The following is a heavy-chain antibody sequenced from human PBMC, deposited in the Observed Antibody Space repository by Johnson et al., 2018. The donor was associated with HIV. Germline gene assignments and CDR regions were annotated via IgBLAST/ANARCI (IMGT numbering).Heavy chain of an antibody. V-gene: IGHV3-30-3*01. CDR1: GFIFSSNA. J-gene: IGHJ3*02. CDR3: AKVDDYGDWGGAFDI. D-gene: IGHD4-17*01. Sequence: QVQLVESGGGVVQPGRSLRLSCAASGFIFSSNAMHWVRQAPGKGLEWVAVISYDGSNKFYADSVKGRFTISRDNAKNTLYLQMNSLRAEDTAVYYCAKVDDYGDWGGAFDIWGQGTMVTVSS. CDR2: ISYDGSNK.